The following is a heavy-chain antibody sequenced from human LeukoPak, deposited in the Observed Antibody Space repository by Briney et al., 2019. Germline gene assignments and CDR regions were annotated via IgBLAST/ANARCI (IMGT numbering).Heavy chain of an antibody. Sequence: GGSLRLSCVASGFTVDTYWMSWVRQAPGKGLDWVAHIKEDGTRKYYVDSVRGRFTISRDNAKNSLFLQMNSLRVEDTAVFYCAAWGSLVVWGQGTLVTVSS. V-gene: IGHV3-7*01. CDR1: GFTVDTYW. CDR2: IKEDGTRK. CDR3: AAWGSLVV. J-gene: IGHJ4*02. D-gene: IGHD3-16*01.